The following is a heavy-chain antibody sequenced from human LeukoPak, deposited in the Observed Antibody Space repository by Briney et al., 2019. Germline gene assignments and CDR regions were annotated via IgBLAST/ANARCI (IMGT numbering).Heavy chain of an antibody. CDR1: GFMFSSYW. Sequence: GGSLRLSCTASGFMFSSYWMTWVRQAPGKGLEWVAGISDSGGRTNYADSVKGRFTTSRDNPKNTLYLQMNSLRAEDTAVYFCAKRGVVIRVILVGFHKEAYYFDSWGQGALVTVSS. D-gene: IGHD3-22*01. J-gene: IGHJ4*02. V-gene: IGHV3-23*01. CDR2: ISDSGGRT. CDR3: AKRGVVIRVILVGFHKEAYYFDS.